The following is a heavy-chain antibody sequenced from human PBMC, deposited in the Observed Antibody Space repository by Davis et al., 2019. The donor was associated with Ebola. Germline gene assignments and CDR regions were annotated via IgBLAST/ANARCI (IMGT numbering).Heavy chain of an antibody. V-gene: IGHV1-18*01. CDR2: ISAYNGNT. J-gene: IGHJ5*02. D-gene: IGHD2/OR15-2a*01. CDR1: GYTFTSYG. CDR3: ARGSMTRKRNWFDP. Sequence: ASVKVSCKASGYTFTSYGISWVRQAPGQGLEWMGWISAYNGNTNYAQMLQGRVTMTTDTSTSTAYMELRSLRSEDTAVYYCARGSMTRKRNWFDPWGQGTLVTVSS.